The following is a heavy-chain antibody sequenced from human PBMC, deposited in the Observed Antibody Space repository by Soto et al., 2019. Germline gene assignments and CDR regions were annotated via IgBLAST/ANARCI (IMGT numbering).Heavy chain of an antibody. CDR1: GGTFSSYA. CDR2: IIPIFGTA. J-gene: IGHJ6*02. D-gene: IGHD3-9*01. Sequence: QVQLVQSGAEVKKPGSSVKVSCKASGGTFSSYAISWVRQAPGQGLEWMGGIIPIFGTANYAQKFQGRVTITADESTSTAYMEMSSLRSEDTAVYSCARDILTGYYRPRYYYGMDVWGQGTTVTVSS. V-gene: IGHV1-69*12. CDR3: ARDILTGYYRPRYYYGMDV.